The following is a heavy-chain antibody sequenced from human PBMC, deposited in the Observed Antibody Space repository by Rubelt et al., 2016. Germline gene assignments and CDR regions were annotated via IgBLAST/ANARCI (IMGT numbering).Heavy chain of an antibody. V-gene: IGHV4-59*08. CDR2: IYYSGST. D-gene: IGHD3-10*01. Sequence: QVQLQESGPGLVKPSETLSLTCTVSGGSISSYYWTWIRQPPGKGLAWIGYIYYSGSTNYSPPLKSRVTKSVETSRNKFSLRLSSVTAADTAVYYLARHGAGSSPVKIWGQGTMVTVSS. CDR3: ARHGAGSSPVKI. CDR1: GGSISSYY. J-gene: IGHJ3*02.